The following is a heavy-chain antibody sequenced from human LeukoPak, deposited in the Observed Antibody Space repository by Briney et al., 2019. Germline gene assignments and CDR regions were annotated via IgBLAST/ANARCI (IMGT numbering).Heavy chain of an antibody. D-gene: IGHD2-15*01. V-gene: IGHV3-64*01. CDR2: ISSNGGST. J-gene: IGHJ6*03. CDR3: ARVYCSGGSCVLFGYMDV. CDR1: GFTFSSYA. Sequence: GGSLRLSCAASGFTFSSYAMHWVRQAPGKGLEYVSAISSNGGSTYYANSVKGRFTISRDNSKNTLYLQMGSLRAEDMAVYYCARVYCSGGSCVLFGYMDVWGKGTTVTVSS.